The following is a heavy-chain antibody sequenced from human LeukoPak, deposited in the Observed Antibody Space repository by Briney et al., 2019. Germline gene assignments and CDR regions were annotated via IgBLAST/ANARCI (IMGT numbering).Heavy chain of an antibody. J-gene: IGHJ4*02. D-gene: IGHD3-10*01. CDR3: ARGARGGLLWFGETN. V-gene: IGHV1-69*13. CDR2: IIPIFGTA. Sequence: GASVKVSCKASGGTFSSYAISWVRQAPGQGLEWMGGIIPIFGTANYAQKFQGRVTITADESTSTAYMELSSLRSEDTAVYYCARGARGGLLWFGETNWGQGTLVTVSS. CDR1: GGTFSSYA.